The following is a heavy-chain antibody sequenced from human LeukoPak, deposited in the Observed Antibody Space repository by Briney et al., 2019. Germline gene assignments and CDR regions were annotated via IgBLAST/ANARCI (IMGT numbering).Heavy chain of an antibody. V-gene: IGHV3-23*01. CDR3: ARDIPPYVYYDFWSGPDY. D-gene: IGHD3-3*01. Sequence: GGSLRLSCAASGFTFSSYAMSWVRQAPGKGLEWVSAISGSGGSTYYADSVKGRFAISRDNSKNTLYLQMNSLRAEDTAVYYCARDIPPYVYYDFWSGPDYWGQGTLVTVSS. J-gene: IGHJ4*02. CDR1: GFTFSSYA. CDR2: ISGSGGST.